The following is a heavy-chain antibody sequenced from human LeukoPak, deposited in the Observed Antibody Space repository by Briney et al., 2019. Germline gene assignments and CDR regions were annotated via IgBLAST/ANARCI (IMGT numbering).Heavy chain of an antibody. J-gene: IGHJ4*02. CDR1: GFSFSSYA. Sequence: PGGSLRLSCAAFGFSFSSYAKTWVRQAPGKGLEWVSGIGGDGAGTYYADSVKGRFTISSDISKNTVYLDLTSLRSEDTAMYYCAKVRIGGGWGNYFTDFDYWGQGTLVTVSS. V-gene: IGHV3-23*01. CDR3: AKVRIGGGWGNYFTDFDY. D-gene: IGHD3-10*01. CDR2: IGGDGAGT.